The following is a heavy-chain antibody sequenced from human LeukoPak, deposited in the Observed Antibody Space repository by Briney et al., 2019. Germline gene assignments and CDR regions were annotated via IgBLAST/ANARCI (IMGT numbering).Heavy chain of an antibody. Sequence: PSETLSLTCTVSGDSISSSNFYWNWIRQPPGKRLEWIGSMYSSGSPYYNPSLKGRVTISLDTSKNQFSLNLSSVTAADTAVYHCARDLGYGWYYYGMDVWGQGTTVTVSS. CDR2: MYSSGSP. D-gene: IGHD5-12*01. J-gene: IGHJ6*02. CDR3: ARDLGYGWYYYGMDV. CDR1: GDSISSSNFY. V-gene: IGHV4-39*07.